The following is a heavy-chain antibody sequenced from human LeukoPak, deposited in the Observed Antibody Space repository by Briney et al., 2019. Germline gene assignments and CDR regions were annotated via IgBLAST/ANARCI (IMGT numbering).Heavy chain of an antibody. Sequence: ASVKVSCKXSGYTFTGYYMHWVRQAPGQGLEWMGRINPNSGGTNYAQKFQGRVTMTRDTSISTAYMELSRLRSDDTAVYYCASQYCSSTSCYLNWFDPWGQGTLVTVSS. CDR1: GYTFTGYY. J-gene: IGHJ5*02. V-gene: IGHV1-2*06. CDR2: INPNSGGT. CDR3: ASQYCSSTSCYLNWFDP. D-gene: IGHD2-2*01.